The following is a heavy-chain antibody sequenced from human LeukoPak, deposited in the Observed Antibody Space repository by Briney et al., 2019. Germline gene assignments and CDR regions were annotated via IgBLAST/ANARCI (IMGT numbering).Heavy chain of an antibody. CDR3: ASEYYYGSGSYPI. D-gene: IGHD3-10*01. CDR1: GGTFSSYA. V-gene: IGHV1-69*05. Sequence: GSSVKVSCKASGGTFSSYAISWVRQAPGRGLEWMGGIIPIFGTANYAQKFQGRVTITRDTSASTAYMELSSLRSEDTAVYYCASEYYYGSGSYPIWGQGTLVTVSS. CDR2: IIPIFGTA. J-gene: IGHJ4*02.